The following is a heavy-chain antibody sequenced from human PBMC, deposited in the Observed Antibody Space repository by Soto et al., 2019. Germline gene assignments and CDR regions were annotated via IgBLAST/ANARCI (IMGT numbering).Heavy chain of an antibody. D-gene: IGHD2-21*01. Sequence: GGSLRLSCAASGFTFSSYSMNWVRQAPGKGLEWVSSISSSSSYIYYADSVKGRFTISRDNAKNSLYLQMNSLRAEDTAVYYCARDSDSVADMTHGDFWGRGTLVTVSS. J-gene: IGHJ4*02. CDR1: GFTFSSYS. V-gene: IGHV3-21*01. CDR2: ISSSSSYI. CDR3: ARDSDSVADMTHGDF.